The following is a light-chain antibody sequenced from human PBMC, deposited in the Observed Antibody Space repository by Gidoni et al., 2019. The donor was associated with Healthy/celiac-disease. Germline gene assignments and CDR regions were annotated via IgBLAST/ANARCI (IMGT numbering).Light chain of an antibody. CDR3: QQRSNWPGT. CDR2: DAS. V-gene: IGKV3-11*01. CDR1: QSVSSY. J-gene: IGKJ2*01. Sequence: EIVLTQSPATLSLSPGARATLSCRASQSVSSYLAWSQQKPGQAPRLLIYDASNRATGIPARFSGSGSGTDFTLTISSLEPEDFAVDYCQQRSNWPGTFGQGTKLEIK.